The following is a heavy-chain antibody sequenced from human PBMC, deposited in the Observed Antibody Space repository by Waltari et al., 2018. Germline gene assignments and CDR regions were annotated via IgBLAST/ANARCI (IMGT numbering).Heavy chain of an antibody. D-gene: IGHD6-13*01. Sequence: QVQLVQSGAEVKKPGSSVKVSCKASGGTFSSYAISWVRQAPGQGLEWMGGIIPSLGTANYAQKFQGRVTITADESTSTAYMELSSLRSEDTAVYYCARGRQQLETYYFDYWGQGTLVTVSS. J-gene: IGHJ4*02. CDR1: GGTFSSYA. CDR2: IIPSLGTA. V-gene: IGHV1-69*12. CDR3: ARGRQQLETYYFDY.